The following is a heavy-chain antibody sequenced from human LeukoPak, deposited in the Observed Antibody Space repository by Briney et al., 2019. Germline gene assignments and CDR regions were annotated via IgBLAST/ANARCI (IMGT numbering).Heavy chain of an antibody. J-gene: IGHJ6*03. CDR3: AKDPDYSGYDYYYYYYMDV. V-gene: IGHV3-23*01. D-gene: IGHD5-12*01. CDR1: GFTFSSYS. CDR2: ISGSGGST. Sequence: GGSLRLSCAASGFTFSSYSMNWVRQAPGKGLEWVSAISGSGGSTYYADSVKGRFTISRDNSKNTLYLQMNSLRAEDTAVYYCAKDPDYSGYDYYYYYYMDVWGKGTTVTVSS.